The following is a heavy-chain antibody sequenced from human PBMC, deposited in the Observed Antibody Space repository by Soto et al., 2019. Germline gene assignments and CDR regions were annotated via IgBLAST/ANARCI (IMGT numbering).Heavy chain of an antibody. CDR1: GGSISSGGYY. CDR3: ARSLIAVAGSFDY. J-gene: IGHJ4*02. D-gene: IGHD6-19*01. Sequence: PSETLSLTCTVSGGSISSGGYYWSWIRQHPGKGLEWIGYIYYSGSTYYNPSLKSRVTISVDTSKNQFPLKLSSVTAADTAVYYCARSLIAVAGSFDYWGQGTLVTVSS. V-gene: IGHV4-31*03. CDR2: IYYSGST.